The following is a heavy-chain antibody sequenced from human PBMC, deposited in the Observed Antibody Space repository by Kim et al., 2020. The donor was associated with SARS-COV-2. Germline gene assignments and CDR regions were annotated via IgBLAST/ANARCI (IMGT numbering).Heavy chain of an antibody. D-gene: IGHD2-2*01. V-gene: IGHV3-15*01. Sequence: PGKGSFTISRDDSKNTLYLQMNSLKTEDIAVYYCTTDLRYCTNTNCYEVDYWGQGTLVTVSS. J-gene: IGHJ4*02. CDR3: TTDLRYCTNTNCYEVDY.